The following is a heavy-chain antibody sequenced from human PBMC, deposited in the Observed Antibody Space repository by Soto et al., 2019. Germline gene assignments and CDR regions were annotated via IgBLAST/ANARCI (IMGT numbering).Heavy chain of an antibody. J-gene: IGHJ6*02. CDR1: GFNFDDYA. D-gene: IGHD3-10*01. CDR3: SRVRGAFYYYYDLDV. V-gene: IGHV3-9*01. Sequence: GGSLRLSCAASGFNFDDYAMHWVRQAPGKGLEWVSGISWNSGSIGYADSVKGRFTISRDNAENSLYLQMNSLRGEDTALYYCSRVRGAFYYYYDLDVWGQGTTVTVSS. CDR2: ISWNSGSI.